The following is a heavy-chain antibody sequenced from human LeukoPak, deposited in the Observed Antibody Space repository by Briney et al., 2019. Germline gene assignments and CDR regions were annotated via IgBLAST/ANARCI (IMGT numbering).Heavy chain of an antibody. Sequence: GGSLRLSCAASGFSFSTYGMRWVRQAPGKGLEWVAVISYDGSDQYYADSVKGRFTVSRDNSKNTPYLQMNSLRVEDTAVYYCAKLGCSSTRCYINYWGQGTLVTVSS. V-gene: IGHV3-30*18. CDR1: GFSFSTYG. D-gene: IGHD2-2*01. CDR3: AKLGCSSTRCYINY. J-gene: IGHJ4*02. CDR2: ISYDGSDQ.